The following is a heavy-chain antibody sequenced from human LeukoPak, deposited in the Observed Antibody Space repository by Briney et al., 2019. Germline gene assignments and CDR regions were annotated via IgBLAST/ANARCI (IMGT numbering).Heavy chain of an antibody. D-gene: IGHD4-17*01. CDR3: AKPDGGSRTTVTSTFDS. V-gene: IGHV3-23*01. CDR1: GFTFSRHA. J-gene: IGHJ4*02. Sequence: GGSLRLSCAASGFTFSRHAMSWVRQAPGKGLEWVSAITGGGDSTYYADSVQGRFTISRDNSKNILYLQMNSLRAEDTAVYYCAKPDGGSRTTVTSTFDSWGQGTLVTVSS. CDR2: ITGGGDST.